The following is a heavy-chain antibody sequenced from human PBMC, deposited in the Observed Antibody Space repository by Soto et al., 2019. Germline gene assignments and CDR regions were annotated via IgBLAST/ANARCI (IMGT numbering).Heavy chain of an antibody. Sequence: EVQLVESGGGLIQPGGSLRLSCAVSGFTVSNNYMSWVRQAPGKGLEGVSVIYSGGYTAYGDSVKGRFTISRDNSKNPLYLQMNRRGADAAAVFYGATQRGGGGYWGQGTLVTVSS. CDR2: IYSGGYT. D-gene: IGHD6-25*01. CDR1: GFTVSNNY. J-gene: IGHJ4*02. CDR3: ATQRGGGGY. V-gene: IGHV3-53*01.